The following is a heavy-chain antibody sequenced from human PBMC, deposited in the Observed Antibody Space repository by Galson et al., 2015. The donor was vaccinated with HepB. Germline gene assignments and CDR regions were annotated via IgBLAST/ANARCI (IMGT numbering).Heavy chain of an antibody. CDR1: GYTFTGYY. CDR2: INPNNGGT. D-gene: IGHD5/OR15-5a*01. V-gene: IGHV1-2*02. Sequence: SVKVSCKASGYTFTGYYIHWVRQAPGQGLEWMGWINPNNGGTNYAQKFQGRVTMTRDTSISTAYMELSRLKPDDTAIYYCARYRLMGSTDAFDMWGQGTMVTVSS. CDR3: ARYRLMGSTDAFDM. J-gene: IGHJ3*02.